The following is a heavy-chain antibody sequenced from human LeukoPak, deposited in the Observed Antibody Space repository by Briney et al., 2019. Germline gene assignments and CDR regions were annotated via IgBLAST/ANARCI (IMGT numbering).Heavy chain of an antibody. Sequence: SETLSLTCTVSGGSISSYYWSWIRQPPGKGLEWIGNIFYSGSTYYSPSLRSRVTISLDTSRNQFSLKLNSVTAADTAVYYCAKSNGYGLIDIWGQGTMVTVSS. CDR1: GGSISSYY. V-gene: IGHV4-59*12. D-gene: IGHD3-10*01. J-gene: IGHJ3*02. CDR3: AKSNGYGLIDI. CDR2: IFYSGST.